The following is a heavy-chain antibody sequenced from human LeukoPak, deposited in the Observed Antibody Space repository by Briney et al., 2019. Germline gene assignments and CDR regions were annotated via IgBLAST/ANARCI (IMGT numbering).Heavy chain of an antibody. Sequence: GASVTVSCKASGGTFSSYAISWVRQAPGQGLEWMGGIIPIFGTANYAQKFQGRVTITADESTSTAYMELSSLRSEDTAVYYCARLEVITFGGVIVKGTYYYYGMDVWGQGTTVTVSS. D-gene: IGHD3-16*02. CDR2: IIPIFGTA. CDR1: GGTFSSYA. J-gene: IGHJ6*02. CDR3: ARLEVITFGGVIVKGTYYYYGMDV. V-gene: IGHV1-69*13.